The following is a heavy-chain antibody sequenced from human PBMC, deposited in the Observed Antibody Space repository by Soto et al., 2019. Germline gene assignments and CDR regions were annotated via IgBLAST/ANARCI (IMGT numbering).Heavy chain of an antibody. J-gene: IGHJ6*02. CDR3: ARDGLNIVVVVAANYYYDYGVDV. V-gene: IGHV1-46*01. CDR1: GYTFTSYY. CDR2: INPSGGST. Sequence: QVQLVQSGAEVKKPGASVKVSCKASGYTFTSYYMHWVRQAPGQGLEWMGIINPSGGSTSYAQKFQGRVTMTRDTSTSTVYMELSSLRSEDTAVYYCARDGLNIVVVVAANYYYDYGVDVWGQGTTVTVSS. D-gene: IGHD2-15*01.